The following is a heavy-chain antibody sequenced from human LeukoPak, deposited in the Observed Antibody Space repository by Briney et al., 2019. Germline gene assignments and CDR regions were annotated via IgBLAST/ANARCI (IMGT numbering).Heavy chain of an antibody. D-gene: IGHD6-13*01. J-gene: IGHJ4*02. CDR1: GFIFSSYS. CDR3: ARDRPSGLDSSSRFDY. Sequence: PGGSLRLSCAASGFIFSSYSMNWVRQAPGKGLEWVSSISSSSSYIYYADSVKGRFTISRDNAKNSLYLQMNSLRTEDTAVYYCARDRPSGLDSSSRFDYWGQGTLVTVSS. V-gene: IGHV3-21*01. CDR2: ISSSSSYI.